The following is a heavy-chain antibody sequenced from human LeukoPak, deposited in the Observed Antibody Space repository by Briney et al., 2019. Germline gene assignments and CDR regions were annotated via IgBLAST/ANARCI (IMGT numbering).Heavy chain of an antibody. CDR1: GGTFSSYA. Sequence: GSSVKVSCKASGGTFSSYAISWVRQAPGQGLEWMGGIIPIFGTANYAQKFQGIVTITTDESTSTAYMELSSLRSEDTAVYYCARAMPMVVTLPGKYYLDYWGQGTLVTVSS. CDR2: IIPIFGTA. CDR3: ARAMPMVVTLPGKYYLDY. J-gene: IGHJ4*02. D-gene: IGHD4-23*01. V-gene: IGHV1-69*05.